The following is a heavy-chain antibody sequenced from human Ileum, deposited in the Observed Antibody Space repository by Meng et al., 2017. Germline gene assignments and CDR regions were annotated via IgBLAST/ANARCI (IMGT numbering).Heavy chain of an antibody. V-gene: IGHV1-69*02. D-gene: IGHD3-3*01. Sequence: QVQLVQSGAEVKKPGSSVKFYCKASGGTFSSYTISWVRQAPGQGLEWMGRIIPILGIANYAQKFQGRVTITADKSTSTAYMELSSLRSEDTAVYYCARSSLGWPFLPFDYWGQGTLVTVSS. J-gene: IGHJ4*02. CDR2: IIPILGIA. CDR3: ARSSLGWPFLPFDY. CDR1: GGTFSSYT.